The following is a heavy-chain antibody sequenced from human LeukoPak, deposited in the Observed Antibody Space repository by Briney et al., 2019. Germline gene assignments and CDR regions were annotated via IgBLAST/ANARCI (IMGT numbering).Heavy chain of an antibody. CDR1: GYTFTSYD. Sequence: ASVKVSCKASGYTFTSYDINWVRRATGQGLEWMGWMNPNSGNTGYAQKFQGRVTMTRNISISTAYMELSSLRSEDTAVYYCAREAMVRGVIMTGMDVWGQGTTVTVSS. CDR2: MNPNSGNT. V-gene: IGHV1-8*01. J-gene: IGHJ6*02. D-gene: IGHD3-10*01. CDR3: AREAMVRGVIMTGMDV.